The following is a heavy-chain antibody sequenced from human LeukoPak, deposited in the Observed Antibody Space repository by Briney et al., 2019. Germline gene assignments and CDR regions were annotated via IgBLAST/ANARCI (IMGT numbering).Heavy chain of an antibody. Sequence: PSETLSLTCAVYGGSFSGYYWSCIPQPPGKGREWIGEIKHSGRTNYNPALKRRVTISVDTSKIQFSLKLSSVTAADTAVYYCAFGGATSTVFDYWGQGTLVTVSS. CDR3: AFGGATSTVFDY. J-gene: IGHJ4*02. CDR1: GGSFSGYY. CDR2: IKHSGRT. V-gene: IGHV4-34*01. D-gene: IGHD3-16*01.